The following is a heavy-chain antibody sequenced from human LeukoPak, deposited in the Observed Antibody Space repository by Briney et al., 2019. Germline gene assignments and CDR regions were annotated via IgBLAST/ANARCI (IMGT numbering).Heavy chain of an antibody. CDR1: GGTFSSYA. D-gene: IGHD6-13*01. CDR2: IIPILGIA. J-gene: IGHJ4*02. Sequence: SVKVSCKASGGTFSSYAISWVRQAPGQGLEWMGRIIPILGIANYAQKFQGRVTITADKSTSTAYMELSSLRSGDTAVYYCARDRLKIAAAGPTFDYWGQGTLVTVSS. V-gene: IGHV1-69*04. CDR3: ARDRLKIAAAGPTFDY.